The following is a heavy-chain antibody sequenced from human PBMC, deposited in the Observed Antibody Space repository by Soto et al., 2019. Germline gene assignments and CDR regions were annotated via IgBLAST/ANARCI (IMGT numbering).Heavy chain of an antibody. CDR3: ARHKYSNNCYNWFGP. J-gene: IGHJ5*02. D-gene: IGHD1-1*01. Sequence: QLQLQESGPGLVRPSETLSLTCTVSGDSISSTTYYWGWIRQPPGKGLEWIGSIYYTGTTYYNPSLKTRVTISVDTSKNQFSLKLSSVTAADTAVYYCARHKYSNNCYNWFGPWGQGTLVTVSS. CDR2: IYYTGTT. V-gene: IGHV4-39*01. CDR1: GDSISSTTYY.